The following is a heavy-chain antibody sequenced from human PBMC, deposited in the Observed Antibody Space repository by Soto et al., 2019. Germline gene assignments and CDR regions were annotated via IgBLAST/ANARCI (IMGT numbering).Heavy chain of an antibody. CDR2: MNPNSGGT. V-gene: IGHV1-8*01. CDR3: ARWYGGNSGDY. Sequence: ASVKVSCKASGYTFTSYDINWVRQATGQGPEWMGWMNPNSGGTHYAQTFQGRVTMTRNTSISTAYMELSSLRSEDTAMYYCARWYGGNSGDYWGQGTLVTVSS. CDR1: GYTFTSYD. J-gene: IGHJ4*02. D-gene: IGHD2-21*02.